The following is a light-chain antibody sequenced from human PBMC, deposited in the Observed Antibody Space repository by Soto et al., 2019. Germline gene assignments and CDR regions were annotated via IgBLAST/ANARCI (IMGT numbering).Light chain of an antibody. J-gene: IGKJ5*01. CDR3: QQRYNWPPIT. CDR2: DAS. V-gene: IGKV3-11*01. CDR1: QSVSNSY. Sequence: EIVLTQSPGTLSLSPGERATLSCRASQSVSNSYLAWYQQKPGQTPRLLIYDASNRAAGVPARFSGSGSGADFTLTISSLEPEDSAVYYCQQRYNWPPITFGQGTRLEIK.